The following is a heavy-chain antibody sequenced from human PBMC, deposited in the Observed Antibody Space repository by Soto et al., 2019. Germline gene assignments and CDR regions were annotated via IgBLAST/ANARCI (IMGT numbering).Heavy chain of an antibody. Sequence: PSQTLSLTCAISGDSVSSNSAAWNWIRQSPSRGLEWLGRTYYRSKWYNDYAVSVKSRITINPDTSKNQVSLQLNSVPPEDTAVYYCARDVVGYCSGGSCYSGPENWFDPWGQGTLVTVSS. CDR2: TYYRSKWYN. D-gene: IGHD2-15*01. V-gene: IGHV6-1*01. J-gene: IGHJ5*02. CDR3: ARDVVGYCSGGSCYSGPENWFDP. CDR1: GDSVSSNSAA.